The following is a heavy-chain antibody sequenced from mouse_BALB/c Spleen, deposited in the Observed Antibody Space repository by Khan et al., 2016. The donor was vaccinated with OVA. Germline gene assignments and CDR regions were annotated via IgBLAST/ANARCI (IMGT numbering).Heavy chain of an antibody. CDR2: ISYSGST. J-gene: IGHJ2*01. V-gene: IGHV3-2*02. CDR3: ASIYLNYDGSKFEGYYFDY. D-gene: IGHD1-1*02. CDR1: GYSITSEYA. Sequence: EVQLQESGPGLVKPSQSLSLTCTVTGYSITSEYAWNWIRQFPGNKLEWLGYISYSGSTAYNPSLKSRISITRDTSKNQVFLQLNSVTTEDTATEYCASIYLNYDGSKFEGYYFDYWGQGTTLTVSS.